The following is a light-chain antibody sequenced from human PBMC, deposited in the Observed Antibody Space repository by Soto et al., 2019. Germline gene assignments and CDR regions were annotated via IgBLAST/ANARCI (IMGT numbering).Light chain of an antibody. CDR3: CSYVGARTYV. CDR2: EGN. Sequence: QAALSHPASVPWSPGQAITISCTGSVSDVGSFGPVSWYQQHPGQVPKLIIYEGNRRPSGVSSRFSGSKSGNTASLTISGLQAEEEADYYCCSYVGARTYVFGAGTKVTVL. CDR1: VSDVGSFGP. V-gene: IGLV2-23*01. J-gene: IGLJ1*01.